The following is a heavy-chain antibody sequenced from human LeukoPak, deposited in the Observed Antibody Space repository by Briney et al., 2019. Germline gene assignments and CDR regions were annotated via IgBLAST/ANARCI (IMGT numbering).Heavy chain of an antibody. CDR2: IKQDGSEK. Sequence: PGGSLRLSCAASGFTFSNFWMTWVRQAPGKGPEWVANIKQDGSEKDYVDSVKGRFTISRDNAKNSLYLQMNSLRAEDTAVYYCARERHSGSYYGSDDYWGQGTLVTVSS. CDR1: GFTFSNFW. D-gene: IGHD3-10*01. CDR3: ARERHSGSYYGSDDY. J-gene: IGHJ4*02. V-gene: IGHV3-7*01.